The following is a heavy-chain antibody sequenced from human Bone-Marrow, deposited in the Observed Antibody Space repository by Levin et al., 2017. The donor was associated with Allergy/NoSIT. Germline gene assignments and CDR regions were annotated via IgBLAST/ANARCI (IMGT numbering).Heavy chain of an antibody. D-gene: IGHD4-23*01. CDR3: ARDLSAYGANSHWYFDL. J-gene: IGHJ2*01. CDR1: GFTFSDYS. CDR2: ISSSGTTL. Sequence: PGGSLRLSCAASGFTFSDYSMNWVRQAPGKGLEWVSYISSSGTTLLHTDSLKGRFTISRDNAKNSLYLQMNSLRDEDTAVYFCARDLSAYGANSHWYFDLWGRGTLVTVSS. V-gene: IGHV3-48*02.